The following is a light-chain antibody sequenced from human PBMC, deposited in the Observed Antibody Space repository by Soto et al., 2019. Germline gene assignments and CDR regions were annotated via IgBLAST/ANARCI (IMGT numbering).Light chain of an antibody. CDR1: QSISSY. V-gene: IGKV1-39*01. CDR3: QQSYGTPIT. CDR2: VAS. J-gene: IGKJ5*01. Sequence: DIQMTQSPSSQSASVGDRVTITCRASQSISSYLNWYQQKPGKAPNLLIYVASSLQSEVPSRFSGSGSGTDFTLTTTSLQPEDFATYYCQQSYGTPITFGQGTRLEIK.